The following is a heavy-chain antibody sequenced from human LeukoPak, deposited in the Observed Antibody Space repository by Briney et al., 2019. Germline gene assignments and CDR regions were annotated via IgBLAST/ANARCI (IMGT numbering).Heavy chain of an antibody. D-gene: IGHD3-10*01. V-gene: IGHV3-23*01. Sequence: GGSLRLSCAASGFTFSSYAMSWVRQAPGKGLEWVSSISGSGGSTYFADSAKGRFTISRDSSKNTLYLQMNSLRAEDTAVYYCARDLITMVRGVITSSAFDIWGQGTMVTVSS. J-gene: IGHJ3*02. CDR2: ISGSGGST. CDR3: ARDLITMVRGVITSSAFDI. CDR1: GFTFSSYA.